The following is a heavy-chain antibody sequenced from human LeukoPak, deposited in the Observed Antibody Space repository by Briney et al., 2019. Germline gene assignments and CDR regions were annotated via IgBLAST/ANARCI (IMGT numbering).Heavy chain of an antibody. CDR2: INHSGST. V-gene: IGHV4-34*01. CDR3: ARTAIRWYYYYMDV. D-gene: IGHD4-23*01. J-gene: IGHJ6*03. CDR1: GGSFSGYY. Sequence: SETLSLTCAVYGGSFSGYYWSWIRQPPGKGLEWIGEINHSGSTNYNPSLKSRVTISVDTSKNQFSLKLSSVAAADTAVYYCARTAIRWYYYYMDVWGKGTTVTVSS.